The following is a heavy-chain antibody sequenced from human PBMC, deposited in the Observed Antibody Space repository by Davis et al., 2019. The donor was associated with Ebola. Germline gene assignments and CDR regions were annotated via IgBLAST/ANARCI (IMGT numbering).Heavy chain of an antibody. V-gene: IGHV3-48*03. CDR2: ISASGSPI. CDR1: GFTFSSYT. D-gene: IGHD3-9*01. Sequence: GESLKISCVGSGFTFSSYTMNWVRQAPGKGLEWVSFISASGSPIYYADSIKGRFTISRDTARNSVHLQMDSLRAEDTAIYYCARGPLTALDYWGQGTLVTVSS. J-gene: IGHJ4*02. CDR3: ARGPLTALDY.